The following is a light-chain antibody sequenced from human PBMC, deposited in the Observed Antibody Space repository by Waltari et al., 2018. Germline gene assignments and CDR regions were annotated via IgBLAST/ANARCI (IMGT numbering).Light chain of an antibody. CDR3: YSYAGGSV. V-gene: IGLV2-23*02. Sequence: QSALTQPASVSGSPGQSITISCTGSSSDVGSSNLVSWYLQHPGKAPKPIINEVRKRPSGVSNRCSGSKSGNTASLTISGLQDEDEADYYCYSYAGGSVFGTGTKVTVL. J-gene: IGLJ1*01. CDR2: EVR. CDR1: SSDVGSSNL.